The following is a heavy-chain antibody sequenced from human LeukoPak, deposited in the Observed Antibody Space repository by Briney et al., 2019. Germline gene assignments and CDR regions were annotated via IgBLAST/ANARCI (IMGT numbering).Heavy chain of an antibody. V-gene: IGHV3-9*01. CDR1: GFTFDDHA. CDR3: AQGGDFMIVRTFFDY. D-gene: IGHD3-22*01. J-gene: IGHJ4*02. CDR2: ISWNSGSI. Sequence: PGRSLRLSCAASGFTFDDHAMHWVRQAPGKGLEWVSGISWNSGSIGYADSVKGRFTISRDNAKNSLYLQMNSLRAEDTALYYCAQGGDFMIVRTFFDYWGQGTLVTVSS.